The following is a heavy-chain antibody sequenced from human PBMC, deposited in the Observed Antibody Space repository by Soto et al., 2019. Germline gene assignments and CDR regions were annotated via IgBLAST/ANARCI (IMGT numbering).Heavy chain of an antibody. J-gene: IGHJ1*01. D-gene: IGHD3-22*01. Sequence: QVQLVQSGAEVKKPGSSVKVSCKASGGTFSSYAISWVRQAPGQGLEWMGGIIPIFGTANYAQKFQGRVTITADESTSTAYMELSSLRSDDTAVYYCASGPPGDSSGYYDHAEYFQHWGQGTLVTVAS. CDR3: ASGPPGDSSGYYDHAEYFQH. V-gene: IGHV1-69*12. CDR2: IIPIFGTA. CDR1: GGTFSSYA.